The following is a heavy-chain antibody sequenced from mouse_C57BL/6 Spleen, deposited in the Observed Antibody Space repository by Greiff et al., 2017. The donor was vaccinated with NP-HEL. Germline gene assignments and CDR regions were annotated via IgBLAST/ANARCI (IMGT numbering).Heavy chain of an antibody. D-gene: IGHD1-1*01. Sequence: QVQLQQPGAELVKPGASVKMSCKASGYTFTSYWITWVKQRPGQGLEWIGDIYPGSGSTNYNEKFKSKATLTVDTSSSPAYMQLSSLTSEDSAVYYCAREDYYGSSNYFAYWGQGTLVTVSA. CDR3: AREDYYGSSNYFAY. J-gene: IGHJ3*01. CDR1: GYTFTSYW. V-gene: IGHV1-55*01. CDR2: IYPGSGST.